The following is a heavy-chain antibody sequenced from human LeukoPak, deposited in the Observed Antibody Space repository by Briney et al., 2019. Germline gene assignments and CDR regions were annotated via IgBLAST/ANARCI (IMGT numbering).Heavy chain of an antibody. J-gene: IGHJ3*02. CDR3: ASGGYSSGWYGSFDI. D-gene: IGHD6-19*01. V-gene: IGHV4-39*01. CDR2: LYSGGLT. CDR1: GASITSGDYY. Sequence: LPRTLCLTCTVSGASITSGDYYWGWIRQPPGKGLEWIGSLYSGGLTYYNPSLKSRVTISVDTSKNQFSLKVTSVTAADTAVYSCASGGYSSGWYGSFDIWGQWTVVTVSS.